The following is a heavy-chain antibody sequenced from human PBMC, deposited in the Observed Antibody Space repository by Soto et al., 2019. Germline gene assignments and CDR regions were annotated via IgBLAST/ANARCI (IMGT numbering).Heavy chain of an antibody. CDR2: IWSDGGNK. CDR3: AGDPYCSTTSCSYYFDY. CDR1: GFSFSSYG. J-gene: IGHJ4*02. Sequence: PGGSLRLSCEASGFSFSSYGMHWVRQAPGKGLQWVAVIWSDGGNKYYADPVKGRFTISRDNSKNTLYVQMNSLRAEDTAVYYCAGDPYCSTTSCSYYFDYWGQGTLVTLSS. D-gene: IGHD2-2*01. V-gene: IGHV3-33*01.